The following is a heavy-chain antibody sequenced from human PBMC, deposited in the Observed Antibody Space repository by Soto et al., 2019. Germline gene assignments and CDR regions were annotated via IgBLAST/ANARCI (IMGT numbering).Heavy chain of an antibody. Sequence: EVQLVESGGGLVKPGGSLRLSCAASGFTFSSHSVNWVRQAPGKGLEWVSCITATSSFIYYADSVKGRFTISRDNAKHSLYLQMDSLRVEDTAVYYCASGAVVAIGSFDLWGRGTLLTVSS. CDR3: ASGAVVAIGSFDL. D-gene: IGHD2-21*01. J-gene: IGHJ2*01. V-gene: IGHV3-21*01. CDR1: GFTFSSHS. CDR2: ITATSSFI.